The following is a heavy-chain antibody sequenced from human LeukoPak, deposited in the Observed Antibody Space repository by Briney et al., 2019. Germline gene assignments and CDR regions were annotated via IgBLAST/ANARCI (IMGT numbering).Heavy chain of an antibody. CDR3: TRGHGVLLWFGDGGNYGMDV. V-gene: IGHV4-39*07. CDR2: IFYSGST. CDR1: GGSISSSDYY. Sequence: SETLSLTCTVSGGSISSSDYYWGWIRQPPGKGLEWIGSIFYSGSTYYNPSLKSRVTISVDTSKNQSSLKLSSVTAADTAVYYCTRGHGVLLWFGDGGNYGMDVWGQGTTVTVSS. D-gene: IGHD3-10*01. J-gene: IGHJ6*02.